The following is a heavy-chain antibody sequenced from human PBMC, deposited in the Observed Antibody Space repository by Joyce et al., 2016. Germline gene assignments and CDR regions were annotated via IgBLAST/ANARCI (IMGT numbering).Heavy chain of an antibody. CDR1: GFSFDDYA. V-gene: IGHV3-9*01. CDR2: ISGNGNSV. Sequence: EVQLVESGGGLVQPGRSLRLSCEASGFSFDDYAMHWVRQAPGKGLEWVAGISGNGNSVGYADSVKGRFTISRDNAKNSLYLQMNSLRAEDTALYYCAKGTSGWYFYFDCWGQGTLVTVSS. D-gene: IGHD6-19*01. CDR3: AKGTSGWYFYFDC. J-gene: IGHJ4*02.